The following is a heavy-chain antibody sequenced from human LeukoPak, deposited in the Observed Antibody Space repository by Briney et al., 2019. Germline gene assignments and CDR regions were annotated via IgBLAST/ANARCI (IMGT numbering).Heavy chain of an antibody. Sequence: GGSLRLSCAASGFTVSSNYMSWVRQAPGKGLEWASVIYSGGSTYYADSVKGRFTISRDNSKNTLYLQMNSLRAEDTAVYYCARGAIAAAGTGDWHFDLWGRGTLVTVSS. CDR3: ARGAIAAAGTGDWHFDL. CDR1: GFTVSSNY. CDR2: IYSGGST. D-gene: IGHD6-13*01. V-gene: IGHV3-66*02. J-gene: IGHJ2*01.